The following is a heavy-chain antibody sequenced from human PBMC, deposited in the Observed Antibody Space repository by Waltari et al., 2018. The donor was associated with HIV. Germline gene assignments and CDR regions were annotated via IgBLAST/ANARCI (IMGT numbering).Heavy chain of an antibody. V-gene: IGHV3-15*01. Sequence: GGGLVKPGGSLRLSCAASGITFRNAWMSWVRQAPGKGLEWVGRIKSGAEGGTTDYAAAVKGRFTISRDDSKHTLYLQMDSLKTEDTAVYYCTTLWYSYDSTDYWGQGTLVTVSS. CDR2: IKSGAEGGTT. CDR1: GITFRNAW. CDR3: TTLWYSYDSTDY. D-gene: IGHD3-22*01. J-gene: IGHJ4*02.